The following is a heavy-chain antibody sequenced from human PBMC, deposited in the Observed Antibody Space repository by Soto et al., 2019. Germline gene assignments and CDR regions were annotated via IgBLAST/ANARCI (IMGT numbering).Heavy chain of an antibody. CDR3: ARTVGVLVPAADFDP. CDR2: ISFDGGKE. J-gene: IGHJ5*02. CDR1: GFTFSTYG. D-gene: IGHD2-2*01. V-gene: IGHV3-30-3*01. Sequence: PGGSLRLSCAASGFTFSTYGIHWVRQAPGKGLEWVAAISFDGGKEYYAESEKGRLTISRDNSKNTVYLQMKSLEASDTAMYYCARTVGVLVPAADFDPWGQGTLVTVSS.